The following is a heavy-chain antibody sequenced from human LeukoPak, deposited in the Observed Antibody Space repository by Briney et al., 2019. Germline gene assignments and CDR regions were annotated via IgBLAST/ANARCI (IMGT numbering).Heavy chain of an antibody. CDR1: GGSISSYY. CDR2: IYYSGST. J-gene: IGHJ5*02. Sequence: SETLSLTCTVSGGSISSYYWSWIRQPPGKGLEWIGYIYYSGSTNYNPSLKSRVTISVDTSKNQFSLKLSSVTAADTAVYYCARRASGSYYDGWFDPWGQGTLVTVSS. D-gene: IGHD1-26*01. CDR3: ARRASGSYYDGWFDP. V-gene: IGHV4-59*08.